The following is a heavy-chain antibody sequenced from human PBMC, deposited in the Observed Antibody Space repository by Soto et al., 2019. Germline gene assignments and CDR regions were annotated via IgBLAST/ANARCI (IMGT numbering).Heavy chain of an antibody. CDR3: ARDQIPGPPDYCDY. CDR1: RFAFSSYA. J-gene: IGHJ4*02. V-gene: IGHV3-30-3*01. Sequence: GGSLRLSCAASRFAFSSYAMHWVRQAPGKGLEWVAVISYNGDTTYYAESVKGRFTISRDNSKNTLYLQMNSLRAEDTAVYYCARDQIPGPPDYCDYWGQGTLVTVSS. CDR2: ISYNGDTT.